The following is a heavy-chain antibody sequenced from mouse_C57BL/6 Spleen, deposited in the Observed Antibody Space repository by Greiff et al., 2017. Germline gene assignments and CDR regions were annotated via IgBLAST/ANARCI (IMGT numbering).Heavy chain of an antibody. D-gene: IGHD2-2*01. J-gene: IGHJ1*03. V-gene: IGHV1-54*01. CDR2: INPGSGGT. CDR1: GYAFTNYL. CDR3: ARRWLRWYFDV. Sequence: VKLMESGAELVRPGTSVKVSCKASGYAFTNYLIEWVKQRPGQGLEWIGVINPGSGGTNYNEKFKGKATLTADKSSSTAYMQLSSLTSEDSAVYFCARRWLRWYFDVWGTGTTVTVSS.